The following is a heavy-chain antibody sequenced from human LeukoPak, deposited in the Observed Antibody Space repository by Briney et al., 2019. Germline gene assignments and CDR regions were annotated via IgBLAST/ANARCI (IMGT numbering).Heavy chain of an antibody. CDR2: ISSSSRYI. V-gene: IGHV3-21*01. D-gene: IGHD6-13*01. CDR3: LIAAAGTGYFQP. CDR1: GFTFSSYS. J-gene: IGHJ1*01. Sequence: GGSLRLSCAASGFTFSSYSMNWVRQAPGKGLEGVSSISSSSRYIYYADAVKGRFTISRDNAKNSLYLQMNSLRAEDTAVYYCLIAAAGTGYFQPWGQGTLVTVSS.